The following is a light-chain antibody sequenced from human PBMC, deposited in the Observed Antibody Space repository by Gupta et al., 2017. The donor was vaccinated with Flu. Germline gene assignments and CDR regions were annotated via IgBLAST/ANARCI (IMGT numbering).Light chain of an antibody. V-gene: IGLV1-51*02. CDR3: ATRASRLNAWV. Sequence: QSVLPQPPSVSAAPGQTVTISCSASSTNIGSDYVSWYQQLPGPAPHLLISTVNNRPSGVPDRLFWCKSGTSATPRIRGLQAGEEADDYCATRASRLNAWVFGGGTKMTVL. J-gene: IGLJ3*02. CDR2: TVN. CDR1: STNIGSDY.